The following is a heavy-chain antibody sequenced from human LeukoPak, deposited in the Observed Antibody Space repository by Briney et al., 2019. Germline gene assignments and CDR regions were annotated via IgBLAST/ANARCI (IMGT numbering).Heavy chain of an antibody. D-gene: IGHD6-19*01. V-gene: IGHV3-30*02. CDR1: GFTFNTYG. Sequence: GGSLRLSCAASGFTFNTYGMHWIRQAPGKGLEWVAFIQYDGSIKYYGDSVKGRFTISRDNSKNTLYLQMNSPRPEDTAVYYCTRDSGSVWYEAHLGPWGQGTLVTVSS. CDR3: TRDSGSVWYEAHLGP. CDR2: IQYDGSIK. J-gene: IGHJ5*02.